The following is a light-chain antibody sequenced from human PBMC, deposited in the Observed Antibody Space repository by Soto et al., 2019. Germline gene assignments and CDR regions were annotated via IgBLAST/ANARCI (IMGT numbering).Light chain of an antibody. CDR2: KAS. CDR3: KQYNSYSRT. J-gene: IGKJ1*01. CDR1: QSINIW. Sequence: DIQMTQPPSTLSASVGDRVTITCRASQSINIWLAWYQQKPGKAPKLLIYKASSLESGVPSRFSGSGSGTEFTLTISSLQPDDFATYYCKQYNSYSRTFGQGTKVEIK. V-gene: IGKV1-5*03.